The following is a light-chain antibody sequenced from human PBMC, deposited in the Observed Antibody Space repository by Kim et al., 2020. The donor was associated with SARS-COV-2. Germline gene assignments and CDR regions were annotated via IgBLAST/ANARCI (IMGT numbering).Light chain of an antibody. J-gene: IGLJ1*01. V-gene: IGLV1-47*01. Sequence: QAVVTQPPSASGTPGQRVTISCSGGSSNIGSNYVYWYQHLPGTAPKLLINRNNQRPSGVPDRFSGSKSATSASLAISGLRSEDEADYYCAAWDDSLSGYVFGSGTKVTVL. CDR1: SSNIGSNY. CDR3: AAWDDSLSGYV. CDR2: RNN.